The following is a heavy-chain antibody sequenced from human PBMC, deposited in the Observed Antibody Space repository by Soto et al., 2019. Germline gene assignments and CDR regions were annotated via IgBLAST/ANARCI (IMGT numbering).Heavy chain of an antibody. CDR1: GGTFSSYA. J-gene: IGHJ6*02. CDR2: IIPIFGTA. V-gene: IGHV1-69*01. CDR3: AREGASSSSEYYYYYGMDV. Sequence: QVQLVQSGAEVKKPGSSVKVSCKASGGTFSSYAISWVRQAPGQGLEWMGGIIPIFGTANYAQKFQGRVTITADEATSTAYMELSSLRSEDTAVYYCAREGASSSSEYYYYYGMDVWGQGTTVTVSS. D-gene: IGHD6-6*01.